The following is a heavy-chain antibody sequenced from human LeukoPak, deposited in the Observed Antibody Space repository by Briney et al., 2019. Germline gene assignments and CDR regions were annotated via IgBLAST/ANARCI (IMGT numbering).Heavy chain of an antibody. D-gene: IGHD5-24*01. CDR1: GLTLDDFA. CDR2: ISGDCDST. Sequence: GGSLRLSRAPSGLTLDDFAMHWVRQAPRKGLGWVSHISGDCDSTYYADSVKGRFTISRDNSKNSLYLQMNSLRTEDTALYDCAKDALKMATTNLDYWGQGTLVTVSS. J-gene: IGHJ4*02. CDR3: AKDALKMATTNLDY. V-gene: IGHV3-43*02.